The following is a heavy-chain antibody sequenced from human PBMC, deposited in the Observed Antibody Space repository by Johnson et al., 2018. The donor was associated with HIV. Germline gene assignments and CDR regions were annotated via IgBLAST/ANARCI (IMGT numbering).Heavy chain of an antibody. V-gene: IGHV3-30*04. CDR3: ARGSQEMVTIWNAFDI. Sequence: QVQLVESGGGVVQPGRSLRLSCAASGFTFSSYAMHWVRQAPGKGLEWVAVISYDGSNKYYADSVKGRFTISRDNSKNTLYLQMNSLSAEDTAVYYCARGSQEMVTIWNAFDIWGQGTMVTVSS. CDR1: GFTFSSYA. CDR2: ISYDGSNK. D-gene: IGHD5-24*01. J-gene: IGHJ3*02.